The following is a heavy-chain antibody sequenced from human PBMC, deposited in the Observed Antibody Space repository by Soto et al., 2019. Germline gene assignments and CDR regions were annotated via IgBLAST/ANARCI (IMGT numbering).Heavy chain of an antibody. D-gene: IGHD4-4*01. CDR1: GGSISSGDYY. V-gene: IGHV4-30-4*01. Sequence: QVQLQESGPGLVKPSQTLSLTCTVSGGSISSGDYYWSWIRQPPGKGLEWIGYIYYSGFTYYNPSLNSRLPMSVDTSKNPFSLKLSSVIAADTAVYYCARSDNYVPFDHWGQGTLVTVSS. J-gene: IGHJ4*02. CDR2: IYYSGFT. CDR3: ARSDNYVPFDH.